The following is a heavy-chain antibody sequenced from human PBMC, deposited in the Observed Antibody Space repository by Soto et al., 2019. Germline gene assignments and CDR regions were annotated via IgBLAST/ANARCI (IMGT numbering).Heavy chain of an antibody. CDR1: GGSVSSSSC. Sequence: QVRLQESGPGLVEPSGTLSLTCAVSGGSVSSSSCWSWVRQAPGKGLEGIGEIYHSGTFNYNPSPARRVSVSVDKSRTHLPPSLESVTAAGTAGYYCVRSVPAATWQDSGMDVWAQGTTVTVSS. V-gene: IGHV4-4*02. CDR2: IYHSGTF. CDR3: VRSVPAATWQDSGMDV. J-gene: IGHJ6*02. D-gene: IGHD2-2*01.